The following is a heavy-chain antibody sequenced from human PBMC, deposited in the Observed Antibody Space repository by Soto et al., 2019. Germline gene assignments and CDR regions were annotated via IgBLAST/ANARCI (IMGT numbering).Heavy chain of an antibody. Sequence: EVQLLESGGGLVQPGGSLRLSCAASGFTFSSSAMSWVRQAPGQGLEWVSTISGSGDTTYYADSVKGRFTVSRDNSKNSVYLQMNSLRADDTAIYYCAKEHRTWIQGYFEAWGQGTLVTVSS. CDR3: AKEHRTWIQGYFEA. D-gene: IGHD1-1*01. J-gene: IGHJ4*02. V-gene: IGHV3-23*01. CDR2: ISGSGDTT. CDR1: GFTFSSSA.